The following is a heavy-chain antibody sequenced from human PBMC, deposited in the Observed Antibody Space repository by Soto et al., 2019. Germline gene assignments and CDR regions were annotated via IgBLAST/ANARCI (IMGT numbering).Heavy chain of an antibody. J-gene: IGHJ5*02. CDR3: ARERGSRWMYKWFDP. Sequence: PSEPLSLTCTVSGGSISSGDYYWSWIRQPPGKGLEWIGYIYYSGSTYYNPSLKSRVTISVDTSKNQFSLNLNSVTAADTAVYYCARERGSRWMYKWFDPWGQGTQGT. D-gene: IGHD6-13*01. CDR1: GGSISSGDYY. CDR2: IYYSGST. V-gene: IGHV4-30-4*01.